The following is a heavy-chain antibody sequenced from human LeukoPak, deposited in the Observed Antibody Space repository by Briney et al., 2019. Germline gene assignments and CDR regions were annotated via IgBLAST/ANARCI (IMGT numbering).Heavy chain of an antibody. CDR3: ARGPYSNSWFIDY. CDR1: GGSVSSYY. J-gene: IGHJ4*02. D-gene: IGHD6-13*01. V-gene: IGHV4-59*02. Sequence: PSETLSLTCTVSGGSVSSYYWSWIRQPPGKGLERIGYIYYSGSTNYNPSLKSRVTISVDTSKNQFSLKLSSVTAADTAVYYCARGPYSNSWFIDYWGQGTLVTVSS. CDR2: IYYSGST.